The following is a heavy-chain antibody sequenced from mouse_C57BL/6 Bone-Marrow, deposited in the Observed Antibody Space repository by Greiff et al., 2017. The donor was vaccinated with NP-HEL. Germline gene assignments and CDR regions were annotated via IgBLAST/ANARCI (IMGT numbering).Heavy chain of an antibody. J-gene: IGHJ4*01. CDR2: INPYNGGT. V-gene: IGHV1-19*01. CDR3: ARGIPYAMDY. Sequence: VQLQQSGPVLVKPGASVKMSCKASGYTFTDYYMNWVKQSHGKSLEWIGVINPYNGGTSYNQKFKGKATLTVDKSSSTAYMELNSLTSEDSAVYYCARGIPYAMDYWGQGTSVTVSS. CDR1: GYTFTDYY.